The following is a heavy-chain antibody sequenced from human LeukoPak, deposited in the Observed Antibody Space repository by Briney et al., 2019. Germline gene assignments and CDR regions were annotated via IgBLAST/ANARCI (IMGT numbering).Heavy chain of an antibody. CDR3: ARGALHVFDY. CDR2: ISTSGSTT. D-gene: IGHD3-10*02. J-gene: IGHJ4*02. V-gene: IGHV3-48*03. Sequence: GGSLRLSCAASGFTFSDYEINWVRQAPGKGLEWVSCISTSGSTTYYADSVKGRFTISRDNAKNSLFLQMNTLTAEDSAVYYCARGALHVFDYWGQGTPVTVSS. CDR1: GFTFSDYE.